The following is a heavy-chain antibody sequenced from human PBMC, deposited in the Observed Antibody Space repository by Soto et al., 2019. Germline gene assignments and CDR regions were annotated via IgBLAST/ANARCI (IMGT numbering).Heavy chain of an antibody. D-gene: IGHD1-1*01. J-gene: IGHJ4*02. CDR2: IFYDGSSK. CDR1: GFTFRSYD. V-gene: IGHV3-30*03. Sequence: QVQLVESGGGVVQPGRSLRLSCAASGFTFRSYDMHWVRQAPGKGLEWMAAIFYDGSSKYYTESVKGRFTISRDNSMNTLYLQMNSLRAEDTAVYYCARRVGTYYLDYWGQGTLVTVSS. CDR3: ARRVGTYYLDY.